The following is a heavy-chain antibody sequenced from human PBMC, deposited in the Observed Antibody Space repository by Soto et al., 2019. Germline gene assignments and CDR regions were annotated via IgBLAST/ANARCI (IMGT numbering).Heavy chain of an antibody. J-gene: IGHJ4*02. D-gene: IGHD6-19*01. V-gene: IGHV4-4*02. CDR3: ARSFGWYAIDY. Sequence: QVLLQESGPGLVQPSGTLSLSCAVSGGSIGSIHFWGWVRQPPGKGLEWVGDISHSGSVNYNPSLKSRVTISIDKSKNQFSLKLNSVTAADTAVYYCARSFGWYAIDYWGQGTLVIVSS. CDR2: ISHSGSV. CDR1: GGSIGSIHF.